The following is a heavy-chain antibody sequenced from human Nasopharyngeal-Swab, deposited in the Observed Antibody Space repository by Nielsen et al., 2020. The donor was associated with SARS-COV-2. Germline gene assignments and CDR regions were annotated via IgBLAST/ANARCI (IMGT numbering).Heavy chain of an antibody. CDR2: INSNSGDT. V-gene: IGHV1-2*06. J-gene: IGHJ4*02. CDR3: ARGNSYGYDY. CDR1: GDTFTVYY. Sequence: ASVKVSCRASGDTFTVYYIHWVRQLPGQGLEWMGRINSNSGDTKYAQKFQGRVTMTRDTSISTADMELSRLRSDDTAVYYCARGNSYGYDYWGQGILVTVSS. D-gene: IGHD5-18*01.